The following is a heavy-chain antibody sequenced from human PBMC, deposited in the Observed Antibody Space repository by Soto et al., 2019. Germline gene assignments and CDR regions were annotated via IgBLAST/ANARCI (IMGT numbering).Heavy chain of an antibody. CDR2: ISAYNGNT. D-gene: IGHD3-10*01. CDR3: ARGDGSGSYPYYYYYGMDV. J-gene: IGHJ6*02. CDR1: GYTFTSYG. V-gene: IGHV1-18*01. Sequence: QVQLVQSGAEVKKPGASVKVSCKASGYTFTSYGISWVRQAPGQGLEWMGWISAYNGNTNYAQKLQGRVTMTTDTPTSTAYMELRRRRSDDTALYCCARGDGSGSYPYYYYYGMDVWRQGTTVTVSS.